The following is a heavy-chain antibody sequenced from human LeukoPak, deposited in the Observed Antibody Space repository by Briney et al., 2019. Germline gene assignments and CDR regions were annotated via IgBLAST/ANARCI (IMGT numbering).Heavy chain of an antibody. CDR3: ARGLDDSSGYYYDY. V-gene: IGHV4-34*01. CDR2: AHSSGST. D-gene: IGHD3-22*01. Sequence: SETLSLTCAVYGGSFSGYYWSWIRQPPGKGLEWIGSAHSSGSTFYNPSLKSRVTISVDRTNNQLSLKLSSVTAADTALYYCARGLDDSSGYYYDYWGQGTLATVSS. J-gene: IGHJ4*02. CDR1: GGSFSGYY.